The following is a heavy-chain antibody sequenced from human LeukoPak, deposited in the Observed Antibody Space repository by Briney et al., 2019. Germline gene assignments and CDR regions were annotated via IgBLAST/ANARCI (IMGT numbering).Heavy chain of an antibody. D-gene: IGHD3-10*01. Sequence: GWSLRLTCAASGFTVSSNYRSWVRQAAGKGLEWVSVIYNGGSTYYADSVNGRFTISRGNSKNTLYLQMNSLRAEDTAVYYCARDRALYYGSGSYYKPRDYYYYYGMDVWGQGTTVTVSS. J-gene: IGHJ6*02. CDR1: GFTVSSNY. CDR2: IYNGGST. V-gene: IGHV3-66*01. CDR3: ARDRALYYGSGSYYKPRDYYYYYGMDV.